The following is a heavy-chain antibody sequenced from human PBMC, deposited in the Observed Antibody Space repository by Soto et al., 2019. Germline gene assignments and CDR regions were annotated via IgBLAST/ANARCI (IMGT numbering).Heavy chain of an antibody. CDR3: VVVVTGDGSFDY. CDR2: INPNSGGT. V-gene: IGHV1-2*04. CDR1: RCTFPCYY. J-gene: IGHJ4*02. Sequence: SVQVSGQASRCTFPCYYMHWVRQAPGQGLEWMGWINPNSGGTNYAQKFQGWVTMTRDTSISTAYMELSRLRSDDTAVYYCVVVVTGDGSFDYWGQGTLVTVSS. D-gene: IGHD3-22*01.